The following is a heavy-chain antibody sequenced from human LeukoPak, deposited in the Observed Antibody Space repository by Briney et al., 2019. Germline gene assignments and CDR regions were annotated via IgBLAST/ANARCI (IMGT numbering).Heavy chain of an antibody. D-gene: IGHD3-10*01. Sequence: PGGSLRLSCAASGFTFSSYAMSWVRQAPGKGLEWVSAISGSGGSTYYADSVKGRFTISRDNSKNTLYLQMNSLRAEDTAVYYCAKDLSLLWFGEIESGASDIWGQGTMVTVSS. CDR1: GFTFSSYA. CDR2: ISGSGGST. V-gene: IGHV3-23*01. CDR3: AKDLSLLWFGEIESGASDI. J-gene: IGHJ3*02.